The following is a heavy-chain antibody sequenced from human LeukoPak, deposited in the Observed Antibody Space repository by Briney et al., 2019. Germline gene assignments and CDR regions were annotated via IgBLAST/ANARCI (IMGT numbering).Heavy chain of an antibody. Sequence: ASVKVSCKVSGYTLTKLSMHWVRQAPGKGLEWMGGFDPEDGETIYAQRFQGRVTMTEDTSTDTAYMELSSLRSEDTAVYYCATVFTEDAGIVGAIPDYWGQGTLVTVSS. V-gene: IGHV1-24*01. CDR3: ATVFTEDAGIVGAIPDY. CDR1: GYTLTKLS. CDR2: FDPEDGET. D-gene: IGHD1-26*01. J-gene: IGHJ4*02.